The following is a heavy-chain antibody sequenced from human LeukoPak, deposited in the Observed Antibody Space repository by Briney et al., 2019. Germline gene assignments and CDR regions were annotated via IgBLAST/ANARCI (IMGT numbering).Heavy chain of an antibody. V-gene: IGHV1-2*02. CDR1: GYTFTGYY. D-gene: IGHD3-22*01. CDR3: ARFKYYYHSSGYYPGAGVFDY. J-gene: IGHJ4*02. CDR2: INPNSGGT. Sequence: ASVKVSCKASGYTFTGYYMHWVRQAPGQGFEWMGWINPNSGGTNYAQKFQGRVTMTRDTSISTAYMELRSLRSDDTAVYYCARFKYYYHSSGYYPGAGVFDYWGQGTLVTVSS.